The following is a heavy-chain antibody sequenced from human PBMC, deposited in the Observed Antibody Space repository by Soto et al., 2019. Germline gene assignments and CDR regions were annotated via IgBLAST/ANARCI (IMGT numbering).Heavy chain of an antibody. Sequence: SQTLSLTCAISGDSVSSNSAAWNWIRQSPSRGLEWLGRTYYRSKWYNDYAVSVKSRITINPDTSKNQFSLQLNSVTPEDTAVYYCARDWYSSSWYFKSAPWFDPWGQGTLVTVS. D-gene: IGHD6-13*01. CDR2: TYYRSKWYN. J-gene: IGHJ5*02. CDR1: GDSVSSNSAA. CDR3: ARDWYSSSWYFKSAPWFDP. V-gene: IGHV6-1*01.